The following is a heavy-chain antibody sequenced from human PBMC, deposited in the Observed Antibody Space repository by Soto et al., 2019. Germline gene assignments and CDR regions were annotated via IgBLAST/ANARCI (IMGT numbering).Heavy chain of an antibody. CDR1: GFTFSSSA. Sequence: EVQLLESGGGLVQPGGSLRLSCAASGFTFSSSAMSWVRQAPGKGLEWVSAISGGGGSTYYADSVKGRFTISRDNSKNTLYLQMIGLRVEDTAVYYCAKDSRGSSGYYYTAWFDPWGQGTLVTVSS. V-gene: IGHV3-23*01. D-gene: IGHD3-22*01. CDR3: AKDSRGSSGYYYTAWFDP. J-gene: IGHJ5*02. CDR2: ISGGGGST.